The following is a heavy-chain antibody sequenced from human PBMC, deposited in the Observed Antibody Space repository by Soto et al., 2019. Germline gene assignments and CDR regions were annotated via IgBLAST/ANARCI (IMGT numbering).Heavy chain of an antibody. Sequence: SETLSLTCTFSGGSISSYYWSWIRQPPGKGLEWIGYIYYSGITNYSPSLKSRVTISVDTSKNQFSLKLSSVTAAGMAVYYCARYKSIYYYGMDVWCQGTTVTVSS. D-gene: IGHD1-20*01. CDR3: ARYKSIYYYGMDV. CDR2: IYYSGIT. CDR1: GGSISSYY. V-gene: IGHV4-59*01. J-gene: IGHJ6*02.